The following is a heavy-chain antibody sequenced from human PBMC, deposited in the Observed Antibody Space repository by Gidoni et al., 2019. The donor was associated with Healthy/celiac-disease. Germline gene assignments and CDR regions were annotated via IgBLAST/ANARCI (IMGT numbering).Heavy chain of an antibody. Sequence: QVQLQQWGAGLLKPSATLSLTCAVYGGSFSGYYWSWIGKPPGKGLEWIGEINHSGSTNYNPSLKSRVTISVDTSKNQFSLKLSSVTAADTAVYYCARAIKSGRVNYWGQGTLVTVSS. CDR2: INHSGST. V-gene: IGHV4-34*01. CDR1: GGSFSGYY. CDR3: ARAIKSGRVNY. D-gene: IGHD3-3*01. J-gene: IGHJ4*02.